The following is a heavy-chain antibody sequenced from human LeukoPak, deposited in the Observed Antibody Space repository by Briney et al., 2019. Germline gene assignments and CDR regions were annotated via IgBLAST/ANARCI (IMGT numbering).Heavy chain of an antibody. J-gene: IGHJ6*03. D-gene: IGHD5-24*01. CDR3: ARDTKGRDGYNYVGYYYYMDV. CDR2: IYYSGST. V-gene: IGHV4-59*01. Sequence: SETLSLTCTVSGGSISSYYWSWIRQPPGKGLEWIGYIYYSGSTNYNPSLKSRVTISVDTSKNQFSLKLSSVTAADTAVYYCARDTKGRDGYNYVGYYYYMDVWGKGTTVTVSS. CDR1: GGSISSYY.